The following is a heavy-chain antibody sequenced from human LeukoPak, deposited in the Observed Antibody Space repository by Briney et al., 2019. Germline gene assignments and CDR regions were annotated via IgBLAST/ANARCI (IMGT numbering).Heavy chain of an antibody. CDR1: GFTFSTYG. CDR2: IWNDGSKK. Sequence: GGSLRLSCAASGFTFSTYGMYWVRQAPGKGLEWAALIWNDGSKKYYADSVKGRFTISRDNSKNTLYLQMNSLRVEDTAVYYCAKGAFWTGYSVYFDPWGQGILVTVSS. CDR3: AKGAFWTGYSVYFDP. D-gene: IGHD3/OR15-3a*01. V-gene: IGHV3-33*06. J-gene: IGHJ4*02.